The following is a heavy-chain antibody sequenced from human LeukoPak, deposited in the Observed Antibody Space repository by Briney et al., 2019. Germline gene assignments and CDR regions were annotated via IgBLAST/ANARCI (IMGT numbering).Heavy chain of an antibody. D-gene: IGHD2-8*01. Sequence: GGSLRLSCAASGITFSRFAMSWVRQAPGKGLEWVSGIRDSGGSPYYADSVKGRFTISRDNSKNTLYLQMNGLRAEDTAIYYCATYRRGYHDTNESYYFDYWGQGTLVTVSS. V-gene: IGHV3-23*01. CDR1: GITFSRFA. CDR3: ATYRRGYHDTNESYYFDY. CDR2: IRDSGGSP. J-gene: IGHJ4*02.